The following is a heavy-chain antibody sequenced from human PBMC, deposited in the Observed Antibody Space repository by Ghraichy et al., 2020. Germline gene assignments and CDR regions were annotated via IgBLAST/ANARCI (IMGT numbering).Heavy chain of an antibody. V-gene: IGHV3-48*02. CDR3: ARGSRVVRFYYYDGMDV. Sequence: LSLTCVGSGFTSSSYSMNWVRQSPGKGLEWVSYITSSSRNTFYADSVKGRFTISRDNAQNLLSLQMNSLRDEDTAVYYCARGSRVVRFYYYDGMDVWGQGTTVTVSS. CDR2: ITSSSRNT. J-gene: IGHJ6*02. D-gene: IGHD4-23*01. CDR1: GFTSSSYS.